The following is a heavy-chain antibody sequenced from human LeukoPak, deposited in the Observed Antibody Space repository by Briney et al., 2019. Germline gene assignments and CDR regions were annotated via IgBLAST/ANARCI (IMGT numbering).Heavy chain of an antibody. D-gene: IGHD3-22*01. V-gene: IGHV3-30*02. Sequence: PGGSLRLSCAASGFTFSSYGMHWVRQAPGKGLEWVAFIRYDGSNKYYADSVKGRFTISRDNSKNTLYLQMNSLRAEDTAVYYCAKDIAAWIYDSSGPDYWGQGTLVTVSS. CDR3: AKDIAAWIYDSSGPDY. J-gene: IGHJ4*02. CDR1: GFTFSSYG. CDR2: IRYDGSNK.